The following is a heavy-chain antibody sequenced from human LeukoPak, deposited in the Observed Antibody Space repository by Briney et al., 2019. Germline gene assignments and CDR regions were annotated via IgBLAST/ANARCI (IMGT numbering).Heavy chain of an antibody. D-gene: IGHD3-22*01. CDR1: GGTFTSYA. Sequence: SVKVSCKASGGTFTSYAISWVRQAPRQGLEWMRRIIPIFGKANYAQKFQGRVTITADKSTSTAYMELSSLRSEDTAVYYCASTLYYYDGSGYYLGMDVWGQGATVTVSS. V-gene: IGHV1-69*04. CDR2: IIPIFGKA. J-gene: IGHJ6*02. CDR3: ASTLYYYDGSGYYLGMDV.